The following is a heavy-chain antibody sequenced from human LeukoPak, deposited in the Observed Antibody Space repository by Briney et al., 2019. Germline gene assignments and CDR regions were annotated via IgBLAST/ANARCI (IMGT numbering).Heavy chain of an antibody. V-gene: IGHV4-34*10. CDR3: ARTPGYSILGP. CDR1: GESFNVYF. CDR2: INHIGRT. J-gene: IGHJ5*02. Sequence: SETLSLTCTVYGESFNVYFWSWIRQPPGKGLEWIGEINHIGRTNSDPSVKSRVTMSIDTSKNQFSLKLTSVTAADTAVYYCARTPGYSILGPWGQGTLVTVSS. D-gene: IGHD4-11*01.